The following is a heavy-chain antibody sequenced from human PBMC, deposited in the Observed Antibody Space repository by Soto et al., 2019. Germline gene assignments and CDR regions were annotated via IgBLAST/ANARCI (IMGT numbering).Heavy chain of an antibody. CDR3: ARDQGGEFLKGSGIDV. D-gene: IGHD3-10*01. V-gene: IGHV4-59*01. CDR2: IYYSGET. CDR1: GDSISRYY. Sequence: QVQLQESGPGLVKPSETLSLTCTVSGDSISRYYWSWIRLSPGKGLEWIGYIYYSGETNYNPSVKSQVTIPVDRTKNQFALKLSSVTAADTAVYYCARDQGGEFLKGSGIDVWSQGTTVTVS. J-gene: IGHJ6*02.